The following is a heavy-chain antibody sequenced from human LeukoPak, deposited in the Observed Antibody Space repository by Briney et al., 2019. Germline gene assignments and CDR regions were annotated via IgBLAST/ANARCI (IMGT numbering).Heavy chain of an antibody. D-gene: IGHD3-10*01. J-gene: IGHJ5*02. V-gene: IGHV1-18*03. CDR2: ISAYNGNT. CDR1: GYTFTSYG. Sequence: ASVKVSCKASGYTFTSYGISWVRHAPGQGLEWMGWISAYNGNTNYAQNLQGRVTMTTDTSTSTAYMELRSLRSDELAVYYCAVGLGSGSLEGSKWFDPWGQGTLVTVSS. CDR3: AVGLGSGSLEGSKWFDP.